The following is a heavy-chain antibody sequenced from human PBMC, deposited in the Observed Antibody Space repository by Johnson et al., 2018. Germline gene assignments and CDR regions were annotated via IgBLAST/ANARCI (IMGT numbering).Heavy chain of an antibody. CDR1: GFTFSNYA. D-gene: IGHD3-10*01. CDR2: ITGSGGDS. Sequence: VQLVQSGGGLVQPGGSLRLSCAASGFTFSNYAMSSVRQAPGKGLEWVSAITGSGGDSYYADSVRGRFTTSSANSESTLYLQISSLRAEETAGYYCAKDPLYGSGKDFFYIWGQGTIVTVSS. V-gene: IGHV3-23*04. CDR3: AKDPLYGSGKDFFYI. J-gene: IGHJ3*02.